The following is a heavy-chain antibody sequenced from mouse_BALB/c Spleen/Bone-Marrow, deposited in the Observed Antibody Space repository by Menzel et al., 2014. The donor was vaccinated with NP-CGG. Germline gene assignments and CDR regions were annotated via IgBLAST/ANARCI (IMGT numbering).Heavy chain of an antibody. CDR2: INGNGGSS. V-gene: IGHV5-6-3*01. D-gene: IGHD2-1*01. Sequence: EVMLVESGGGLVQPGGSLKVSCAASGFTFNNYGMSWVRQTPDKRLELVAAINGNGGSSYYPDSVKGRFTVSRDNAKNTLYLQMSSLKSEDTAIYYCSRGNYGNYVDYFDYWGQGTTLTVSS. CDR3: SRGNYGNYVDYFDY. J-gene: IGHJ2*01. CDR1: GFTFNNYG.